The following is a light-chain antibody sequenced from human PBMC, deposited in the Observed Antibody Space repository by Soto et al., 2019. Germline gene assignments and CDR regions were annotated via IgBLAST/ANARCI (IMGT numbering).Light chain of an antibody. Sequence: EIVLTQSPATLSLSPRERATLSCRASQSVSSYLAWYQQKPGQAPRLIIYDAYNRATDIPATFSGSGSGTDFTLTISSLEPEDFAVYYCQQRSNWPQITXGQGTRLEIK. V-gene: IGKV3-11*01. J-gene: IGKJ5*01. CDR3: QQRSNWPQIT. CDR1: QSVSSY. CDR2: DAY.